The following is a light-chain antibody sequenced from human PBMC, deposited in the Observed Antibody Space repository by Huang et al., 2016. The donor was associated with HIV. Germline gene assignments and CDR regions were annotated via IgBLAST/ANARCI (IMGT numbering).Light chain of an antibody. Sequence: EVVLTQSPPTLSLFPGETATLSCRASQTIGTYVAWYQQRPGQGPRLLIYDGSNRAAGVPGRISGAGSGTTFTLSISGLESEDFGVYYCQQRRSWPLTFGGGTKVEV. CDR2: DGS. V-gene: IGKV3-11*01. CDR1: QTIGTY. J-gene: IGKJ4*01. CDR3: QQRRSWPLT.